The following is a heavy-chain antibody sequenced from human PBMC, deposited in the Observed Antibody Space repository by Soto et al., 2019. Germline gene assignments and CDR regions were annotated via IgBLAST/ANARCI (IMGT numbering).Heavy chain of an antibody. J-gene: IGHJ4*02. Sequence: GGSLRLSCAASGFTVSSNYMSWVRQAPGKGLEWVSVIYSGGSTYYADSVEGRFTISRDNSKNTLYLQMNSLRAEDTAVYYCAREEKYYDSSGYYPGPFAYWGQGTLVTVSS. CDR1: GFTVSSNY. CDR2: IYSGGST. D-gene: IGHD3-22*01. V-gene: IGHV3-53*01. CDR3: AREEKYYDSSGYYPGPFAY.